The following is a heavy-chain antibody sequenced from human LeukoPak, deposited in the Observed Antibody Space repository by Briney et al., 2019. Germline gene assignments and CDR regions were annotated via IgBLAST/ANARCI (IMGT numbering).Heavy chain of an antibody. D-gene: IGHD3-10*01. J-gene: IGHJ4*02. CDR2: IKQDGSEK. Sequence: GGSLRLSCAASGFTFSSYWLTWVRQAPGKGLEWVANIKQDGSEKYYVDSVKGRFTISRDNAKNSLYLQMNSLRVDDTAVYYCARGVGSAYWGQGTRVTVSS. CDR1: GFTFSSYW. CDR3: ARGVGSAY. V-gene: IGHV3-7*01.